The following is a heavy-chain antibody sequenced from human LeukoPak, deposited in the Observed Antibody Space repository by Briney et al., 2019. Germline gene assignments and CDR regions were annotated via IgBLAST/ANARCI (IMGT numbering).Heavy chain of an antibody. CDR1: GFTFSDYY. CDR2: ISSSGSTI. Sequence: GGSLRLSCAASGFTFSDYYMSWIRQAPGKGLEWVSYISSSGSTIYYADSVKGRFTISRDNAKNSLYLQMNSLRAEDTALYYCAKDNFPAAAGTVWFDPWGQGTLVTVSS. D-gene: IGHD6-13*01. CDR3: AKDNFPAAAGTVWFDP. V-gene: IGHV3-11*01. J-gene: IGHJ5*02.